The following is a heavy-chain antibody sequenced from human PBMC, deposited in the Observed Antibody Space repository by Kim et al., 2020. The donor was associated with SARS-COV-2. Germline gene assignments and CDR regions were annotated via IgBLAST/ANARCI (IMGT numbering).Heavy chain of an antibody. D-gene: IGHD3-22*01. Sequence: GGSLRLSCAASGFTFSSYAMSWVRQAPGKGLEWVSAISGSGGSTYYADSVKGRFTISRDNSKNTLYLQMNSLRAEDTAVYYCAKVQYYYDSSGYYGPLDYWGQGTLVTVSS. CDR2: ISGSGGST. CDR1: GFTFSSYA. J-gene: IGHJ4*02. CDR3: AKVQYYYDSSGYYGPLDY. V-gene: IGHV3-23*01.